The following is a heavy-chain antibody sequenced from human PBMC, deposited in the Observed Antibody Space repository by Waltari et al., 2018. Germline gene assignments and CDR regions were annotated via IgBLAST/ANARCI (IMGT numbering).Heavy chain of an antibody. CDR1: GSIFGSYG. D-gene: IGHD3-10*01. CDR2: MSHDGSKK. CDR3: AREDILVWFRESFGWFDP. V-gene: IGHV3-30-3*01. Sequence: QVQLVESGGGVVQPGRSLRLSCAASGSIFGSYGMHWVRQAPGKGLEWVAFMSHDGSKKYYADSVRGRFTVSRDNSKDTLYLHMNSLRAEDTAVYYCAREDILVWFRESFGWFDPWGQGTLVTVSS. J-gene: IGHJ5*02.